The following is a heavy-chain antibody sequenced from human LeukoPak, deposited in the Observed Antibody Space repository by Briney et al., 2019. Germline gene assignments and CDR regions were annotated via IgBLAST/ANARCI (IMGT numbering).Heavy chain of an antibody. CDR2: IYYSGST. D-gene: IGHD6-13*01. J-gene: IGHJ5*02. Sequence: SETLSLTCTVSGGSISSSSYYWSWIRQPPGKGLEWIGSIYYSGSTYYNPSLKSRVTISVDTSKNQFSLKLSSVTAADTAVYYCARGTIAAATTYNWFDPWGQGTLVTVSS. CDR3: ARGTIAAATTYNWFDP. V-gene: IGHV4-39*07. CDR1: GGSISSSSYY.